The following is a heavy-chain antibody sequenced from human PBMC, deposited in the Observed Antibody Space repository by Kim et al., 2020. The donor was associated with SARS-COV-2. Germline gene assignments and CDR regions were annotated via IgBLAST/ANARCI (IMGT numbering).Heavy chain of an antibody. V-gene: IGHV3-23*01. CDR1: GFTFSTYA. CDR3: AKDPVYSNSRYGYFQH. D-gene: IGHD6-13*01. Sequence: GGSLRLSCAASGFTFSTYAMSWVRQAPGKGLEWVSAISTGGGSTHYAGSVKGRFTISRDNSKNTLYLQMSSLRAEDTAVYYCAKDPVYSNSRYGYFQHWGQGTLVTVSS. CDR2: ISTGGGST. J-gene: IGHJ1*01.